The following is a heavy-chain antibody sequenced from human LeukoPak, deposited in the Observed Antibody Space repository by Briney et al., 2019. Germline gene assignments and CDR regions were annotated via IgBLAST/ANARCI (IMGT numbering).Heavy chain of an antibody. V-gene: IGHV3-23*01. CDR3: AKKSGVAVSDTHFDY. CDR1: GFTFTNYA. D-gene: IGHD6-19*01. CDR2: ISGSGGNS. J-gene: IGHJ4*02. Sequence: GGSLRLSCAASGFTFTNYAMAWVRQAPGKGLEWVSGISGSGGNSFYADSVKGRFTISRDNSKNTLYLQMNSLRAEDTAVYYCAKKSGVAVSDTHFDYWGQGTLVTVSS.